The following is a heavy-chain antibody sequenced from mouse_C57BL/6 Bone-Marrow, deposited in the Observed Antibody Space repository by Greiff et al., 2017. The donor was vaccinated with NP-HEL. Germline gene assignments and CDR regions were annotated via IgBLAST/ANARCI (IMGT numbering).Heavy chain of an antibody. D-gene: IGHD4-1*01. CDR3: AMGGYYYAMDY. CDR2: ISSGSSTI. V-gene: IGHV5-17*01. Sequence: EVKVVESGGGLVKPGGSLKLSCAASGFTFSDYGMHWVRQAPEKGLEWVAYISSGSSTIYYADTVKGRFTISRDNAKNTLFLQMTSLRSEDTAMYYCAMGGYYYAMDYWGQGTSVTVSS. CDR1: GFTFSDYG. J-gene: IGHJ4*01.